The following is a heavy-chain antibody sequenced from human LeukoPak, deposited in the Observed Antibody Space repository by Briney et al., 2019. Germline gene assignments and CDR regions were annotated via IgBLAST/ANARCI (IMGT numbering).Heavy chain of an antibody. V-gene: IGHV3-15*01. CDR2: IKSKTDGGTT. CDR1: GFTFSNAW. CDR3: TTVLRFLEWLLPGGAFDI. J-gene: IGHJ3*02. D-gene: IGHD3-3*01. Sequence: GGSLRLSCAASGFTFSNAWMSWARQAPGKGLEWVGRIKSKTDGGTTDYAAPVKGRFTISRDDSKNTLYLQMNSLKTEDTAVYYCTTVLRFLEWLLPGGAFDIWGQGTMVTVSS.